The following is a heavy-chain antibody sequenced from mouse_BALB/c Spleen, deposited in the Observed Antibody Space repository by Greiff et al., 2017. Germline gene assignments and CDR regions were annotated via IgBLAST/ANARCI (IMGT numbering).Heavy chain of an antibody. J-gene: IGHJ3*01. V-gene: IGHV2-9*02. D-gene: IGHD1-2*01. CDR1: GFSLTSYG. CDR2: IWAGGST. CDR3: ARDRSYYGYGFFAY. Sequence: QVQLKQSGPGLVAPSQSLSITCTVSGFSLTSYGVHWVRQPPGKGLEWLGVIWAGGSTNYNSALMSRLSISKDNSKSQVFLKMNSLQTDDTAMYYCARDRSYYGYGFFAYWGQGTLVTVSA.